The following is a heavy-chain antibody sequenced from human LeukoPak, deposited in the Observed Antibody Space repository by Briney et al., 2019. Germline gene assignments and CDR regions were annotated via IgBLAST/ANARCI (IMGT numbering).Heavy chain of an antibody. J-gene: IGHJ6*02. CDR3: ARDNDDILTGYYYYGMDV. CDR1: GYTFTSYG. Sequence: ASVKVSCKASGYTFTSYGISWVRQAPGQGLEWMRWISAYNGNTNYAQKLQGRVTMTTDTSTSTAYMELRSLRSDDTAVYYCARDNDDILTGYYYYGMDVWGQGTTVTVSS. D-gene: IGHD3-9*01. V-gene: IGHV1-18*01. CDR2: ISAYNGNT.